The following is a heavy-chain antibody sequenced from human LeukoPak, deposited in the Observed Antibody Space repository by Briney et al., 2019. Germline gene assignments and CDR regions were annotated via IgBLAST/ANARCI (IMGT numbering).Heavy chain of an antibody. Sequence: PSETLSLTCTVSGGSISSGDYYWSWIRQPPGKGLEWIGYIYYSGSTYYNPSLKSRVTISVDTSKNQFSLKLSSVTAVDTAVYYCAREFRRYSGYDPGDYWGQGTLVTVSS. J-gene: IGHJ4*02. CDR1: GGSISSGDYY. V-gene: IGHV4-30-4*08. D-gene: IGHD5-12*01. CDR3: AREFRRYSGYDPGDY. CDR2: IYYSGST.